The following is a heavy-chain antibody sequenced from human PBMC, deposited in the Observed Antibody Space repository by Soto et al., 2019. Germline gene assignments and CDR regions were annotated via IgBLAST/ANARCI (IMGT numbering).Heavy chain of an antibody. Sequence: SETRPSPALSLVAPSAVVITTGVGSASPQGRAWSGLGTSYSGSTYYNPSLKSRVTISVDTSKNQFSLKLSSVTAADTAVYYCASRKSSPYFDYWGQGTLVTVSS. D-gene: IGHD3-10*01. CDR2: SYSGST. CDR1: VAPSAVVITT. V-gene: IGHV4-30-4*01. J-gene: IGHJ4*02. CDR3: ASRKSSPYFDY.